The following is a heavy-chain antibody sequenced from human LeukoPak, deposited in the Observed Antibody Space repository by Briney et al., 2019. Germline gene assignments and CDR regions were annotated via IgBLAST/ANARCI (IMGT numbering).Heavy chain of an antibody. D-gene: IGHD3-16*01. CDR3: VRDSKDAYHPD. V-gene: IGHV3-7*04. CDR2: IKNNGGEV. CDR1: GFTFNGFW. J-gene: IGHJ4*02. Sequence: GGSLRLSCAASGFTFNGFWMNWVRQAPGKGLEWVANIKNNGGEVFYVDSLKGRFTISRDNAANSLYLQMNSLRVDDTAVYYCVRDSKDAYHPDWGQGTLVTVSS.